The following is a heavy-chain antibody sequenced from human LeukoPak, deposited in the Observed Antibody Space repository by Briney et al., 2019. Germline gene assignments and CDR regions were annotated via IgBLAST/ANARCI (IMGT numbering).Heavy chain of an antibody. Sequence: ASVKVSCKASGGTFSSYAISWVRQAPGQGLEWMGRIIPIFGTANYAQKFQGSGTITTDESTSTAYMELSSLRSEDTAVYYCARDLQTRDGYNLFDYWGQGTLVTVSS. J-gene: IGHJ4*02. D-gene: IGHD5-24*01. CDR1: GGTFSSYA. CDR2: IIPIFGTA. CDR3: ARDLQTRDGYNLFDY. V-gene: IGHV1-69*05.